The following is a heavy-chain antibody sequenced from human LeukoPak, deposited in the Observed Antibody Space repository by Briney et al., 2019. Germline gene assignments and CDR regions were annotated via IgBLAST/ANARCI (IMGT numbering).Heavy chain of an antibody. D-gene: IGHD5-12*01. CDR1: GFTFSSYA. CDR3: AKGGGSIEARYYFDY. V-gene: IGHV3-23*01. J-gene: IGHJ4*02. Sequence: PGGSLRLSCAASGFTFSSYAMSWVRQAPGKGLEWVSAISGSGGSTYYADSVKGRFTISRDNSKNTLYLQMNSLRAEDTAVYYCAKGGGSIEARYYFDYWGQGTLVTVSS. CDR2: ISGSGGST.